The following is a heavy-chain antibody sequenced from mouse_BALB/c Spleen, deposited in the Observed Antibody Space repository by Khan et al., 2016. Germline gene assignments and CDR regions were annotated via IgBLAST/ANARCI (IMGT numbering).Heavy chain of an antibody. J-gene: IGHJ2*01. CDR3: KRSRKPLFDY. CDR2: ISPGNGDI. V-gene: IGHV1S53*02. Sequence: QVQLQQSDAELVKPGASVKISCKASGYTFTDHAIHWVKQKPEQGLEWIGYISPGNGDIQYNEKFKGKATLTADRSSSTAYMQLNSLTSEDSAVYFWKRSRKPLFDYGGQDTTLTVSS. D-gene: IGHD3-1*01. CDR1: GYTFTDHA.